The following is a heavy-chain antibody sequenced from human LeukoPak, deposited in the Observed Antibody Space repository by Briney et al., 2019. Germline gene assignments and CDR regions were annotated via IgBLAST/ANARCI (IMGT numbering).Heavy chain of an antibody. D-gene: IGHD3-22*01. CDR3: ARASIDMIVVPTGFDP. V-gene: IGHV1-69*13. Sequence: SVKVSCKASGYTFTGYYMHWVRQAPGQGLEWMGGIIPIFGTANYAQKFQGRVTITADESTSTAYMELSSLRSEDTAVYYCARASIDMIVVPTGFDPWGQGTLVTVSS. CDR2: IIPIFGTA. J-gene: IGHJ5*02. CDR1: GYTFTGYY.